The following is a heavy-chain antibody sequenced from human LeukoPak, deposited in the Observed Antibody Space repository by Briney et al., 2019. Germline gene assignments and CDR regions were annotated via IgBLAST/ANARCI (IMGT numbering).Heavy chain of an antibody. CDR3: ARDLSSRQQLTNWFEP. J-gene: IGHJ5*02. Sequence: PSETLSLACTVSGDSMGISNYDWGWIRQPPGRGLERIGTINYSGTTYYHPSRKSRFTMSVDTSRNLFSLKLTAVTAPDSAVYYCARDLSSRQQLTNWFEPWGAGALVTVSS. CDR1: GDSMGISNYD. D-gene: IGHD6-13*01. V-gene: IGHV4-39*07. CDR2: INYSGTT.